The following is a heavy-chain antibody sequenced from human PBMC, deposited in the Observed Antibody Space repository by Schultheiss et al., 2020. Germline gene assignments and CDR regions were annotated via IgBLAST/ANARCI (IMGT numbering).Heavy chain of an antibody. V-gene: IGHV1-8*01. CDR3: ARSGRIAAAGTDPVGY. CDR2: MNPNSGNT. D-gene: IGHD6-13*01. Sequence: ASVKVSCKASGYTFTSYDINWVRQATGQGLEWMGWMNPNSGNTGYAQKFQGRVTMTRNTSISTAYMELSSLRSEDTAVYYCARSGRIAAAGTDPVGYWGQGTLVTVS. J-gene: IGHJ4*02. CDR1: GYTFTSYD.